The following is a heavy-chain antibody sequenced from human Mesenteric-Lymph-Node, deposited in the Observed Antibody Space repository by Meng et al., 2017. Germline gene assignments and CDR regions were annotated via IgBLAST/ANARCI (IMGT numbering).Heavy chain of an antibody. CDR1: GSTFSSYW. CDR2: IKQDGSEK. D-gene: IGHD3-22*01. Sequence: GESLKISCAASGSTFSSYWMSWVRQAPGKGLEWVANIKQDGSEKYYVDSVKGRFTISRDNAKNSLYLLMNSLRAEDTAVYYCARDRSSSGYNYWGQGTLVTVSS. CDR3: ARDRSSSGYNY. J-gene: IGHJ4*02. V-gene: IGHV3-7*01.